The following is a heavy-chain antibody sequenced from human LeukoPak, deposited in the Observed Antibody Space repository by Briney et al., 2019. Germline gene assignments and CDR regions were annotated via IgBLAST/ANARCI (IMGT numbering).Heavy chain of an antibody. V-gene: IGHV3-7*03. Sequence: GGSLRLSCAASGFTFSNYWMGWVRQAPGKGLEWVANIKQDGSEIYYVDSVKGRFTISRDTAKDSLYLQMNSLRAEDTAVYYCAKDYRSGYYYYYMDVWGKGTTVTVSS. CDR2: IKQDGSEI. D-gene: IGHD3-16*02. CDR3: AKDYRSGYYYYYMDV. J-gene: IGHJ6*03. CDR1: GFTFSNYW.